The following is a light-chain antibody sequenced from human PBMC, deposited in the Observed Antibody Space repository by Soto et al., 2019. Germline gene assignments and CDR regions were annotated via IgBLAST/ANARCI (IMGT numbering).Light chain of an antibody. CDR3: QQYDTYPWT. Sequence: DIQMTQSPSTLSASLGDRVTLTCRASQTISTWLAWYQQKPGKAPKLLIYKASSLEGGVPSRFSGSGSGAEFSLTISSLQPDDFATYYCQQYDTYPWTFGQGTKVEMK. V-gene: IGKV1-5*03. CDR1: QTISTW. J-gene: IGKJ1*01. CDR2: KAS.